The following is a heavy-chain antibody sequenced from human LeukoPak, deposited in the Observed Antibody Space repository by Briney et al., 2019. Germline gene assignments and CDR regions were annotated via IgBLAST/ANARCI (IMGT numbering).Heavy chain of an antibody. CDR1: GYTFNSYG. J-gene: IGHJ4*02. D-gene: IGHD5-12*01. CDR3: ARDREGYQHKFDY. V-gene: IGHV1-18*01. CDR2: ISTYNGKT. Sequence: ASVKVSCKAFGYTFNSYGFSWVRQAPGQGLEWMGWISTYNGKTNYAQKLQGRVTMTTDTSTSTAYMELRSLRSDDTAVYYCARDREGYQHKFDYWGQGILVTVSS.